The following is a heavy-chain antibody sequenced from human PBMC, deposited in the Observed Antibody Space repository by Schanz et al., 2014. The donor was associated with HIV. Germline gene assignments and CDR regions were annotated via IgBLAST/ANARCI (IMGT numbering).Heavy chain of an antibody. CDR2: IWYDGSNK. D-gene: IGHD3-10*01. Sequence: VQLVESGGGLVKPGGSLRLSCAGSGFTFSTYGMHWVRQAPGKGLEWVAVIWYDGSNKYYADPVKGRFTISRDNSKNTLYLQMNSLRAEDTAVYYCARGSGPYYYYYGMDVWGQGTTVTVSS. CDR1: GFTFSTYG. CDR3: ARGSGPYYYYYGMDV. J-gene: IGHJ6*02. V-gene: IGHV3-33*08.